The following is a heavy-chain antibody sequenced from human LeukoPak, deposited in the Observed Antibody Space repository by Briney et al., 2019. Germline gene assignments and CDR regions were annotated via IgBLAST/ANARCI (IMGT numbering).Heavy chain of an antibody. D-gene: IGHD4-23*01. CDR1: GFTFSSYW. CDR3: ARAVGGNHFDY. V-gene: IGHV3-7*01. CDR2: IKQDGSEK. Sequence: GGSLRPSCAASGFTFSSYWMSWVRQAPGKGLEWVANIKQDGSEKYYVDSVKGRFTISRDNAKNSLYLQMNSLRAEDTAVYYCARAVGGNHFDYWGQGTLVTVSS. J-gene: IGHJ4*02.